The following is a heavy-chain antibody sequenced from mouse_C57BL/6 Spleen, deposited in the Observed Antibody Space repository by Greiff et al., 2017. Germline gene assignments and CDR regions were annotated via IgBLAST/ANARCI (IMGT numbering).Heavy chain of an antibody. CDR1: GYTFTSYW. CDR2: IDPNSGGT. V-gene: IGHV1-72*01. Sequence: QVQLQQPGAELVKPGGSVKLSCKASGYTFTSYWMHWVKQRPGRGLEWIGRIDPNSGGTKYNEKFKSKATLTVDKPSSTAYMQLSSLTSEDSAVYYCASPDSSGYRNAMDYWGQGTSVTVSS. J-gene: IGHJ4*01. D-gene: IGHD3-2*02. CDR3: ASPDSSGYRNAMDY.